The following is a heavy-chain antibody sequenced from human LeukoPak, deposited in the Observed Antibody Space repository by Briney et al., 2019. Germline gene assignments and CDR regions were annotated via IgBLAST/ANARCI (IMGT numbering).Heavy chain of an antibody. V-gene: IGHV3-30*02. D-gene: IGHD3-22*01. Sequence: GGSLRLSCAASGFIFSSNGMHWVRQAPGKGLEWVAFIRYDGSNKHYADSVKGRFTISRDNSKNTLYLQMNSLRAEDTAVYYCAKDLYFSSGGNWFDPWGQGTLVTVSS. CDR2: IRYDGSNK. CDR1: GFIFSSNG. J-gene: IGHJ5*02. CDR3: AKDLYFSSGGNWFDP.